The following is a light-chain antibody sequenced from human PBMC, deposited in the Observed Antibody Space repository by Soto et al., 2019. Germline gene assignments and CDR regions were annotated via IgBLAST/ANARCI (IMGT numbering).Light chain of an antibody. Sequence: EIVLTQSAGTLSSSPGERATLSCRASQSVSSTYLAWYQQKPGQAPRLLISAASNRATGIPDRFSGSGSGTDFALTISRLEPGDFAVYYCQQYGSSSWTFGQGTRVEI. CDR2: AAS. J-gene: IGKJ1*01. CDR3: QQYGSSSWT. CDR1: QSVSSTY. V-gene: IGKV3-20*01.